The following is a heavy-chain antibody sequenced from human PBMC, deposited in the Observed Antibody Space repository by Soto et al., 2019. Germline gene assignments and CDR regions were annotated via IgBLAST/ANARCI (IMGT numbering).Heavy chain of an antibody. CDR2: IDYRGST. CDR3: AREVIVPAAADAFDI. V-gene: IGHV4-31*03. CDR1: GGTISSGNYY. D-gene: IGHD2-2*01. J-gene: IGHJ3*02. Sequence: SETLYLTCTVSGGTISSGNYYWSWIRQHPEKGLEWIGYIDYRGSTYYNPSLESRVTISVDTSNNQFSLNLSSVTAADTAVYYCAREVIVPAAADAFDIWGQGTMVTVSS.